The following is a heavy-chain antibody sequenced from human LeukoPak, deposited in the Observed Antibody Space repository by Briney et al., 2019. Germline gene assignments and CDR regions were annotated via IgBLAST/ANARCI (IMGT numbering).Heavy chain of an antibody. CDR3: ARGGTGATRDVTFDI. J-gene: IGHJ3*02. V-gene: IGHV3-21*01. D-gene: IGHD1-7*01. CDR2: TSSNSGHI. CDR1: GFTFSSYS. Sequence: GWSLRLSCAASGFTFSSYSMNWVRQAPGKGLEWVSSTSSNSGHIFYEDSVKGRFSISRDNAKNSLYLQMDSLRAEDTAVYYCARGGTGATRDVTFDIWGRGAMVTVSS.